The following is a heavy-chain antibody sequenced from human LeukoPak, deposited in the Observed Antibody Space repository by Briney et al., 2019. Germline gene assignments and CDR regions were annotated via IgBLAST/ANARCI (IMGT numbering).Heavy chain of an antibody. V-gene: IGHV3-48*03. CDR3: AGDQNEQLVQNYYYGMDV. CDR2: ISSSGSTK. J-gene: IGHJ6*02. D-gene: IGHD6-6*01. CDR1: GFTFSSYE. Sequence: GGSLRLSCAASGFTFSSYEMNWVRQAPGKGLEWVSYISSSGSTKYYADSVKGRFTISRDNAKNSLYLQMNSLRAEDTAVYYCAGDQNEQLVQNYYYGMDVWGQGTTVTVSS.